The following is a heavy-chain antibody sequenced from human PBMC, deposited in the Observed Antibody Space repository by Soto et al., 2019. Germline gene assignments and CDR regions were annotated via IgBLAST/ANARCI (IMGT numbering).Heavy chain of an antibody. V-gene: IGHV3-53*01. D-gene: IGHD3-22*01. CDR3: AMGHYYDSSGYYALADY. J-gene: IGHJ4*02. Sequence: EVQLVESGGGLIQPGGSLRLSCAASGFTVSSNYMSWVRQAPGKGLEWVSVIYSSGSTYYADSVKGRFTISRDNSKNTLYLQMNSLRAEDTAVYYCAMGHYYDSSGYYALADYWGQGTLVTVSS. CDR1: GFTVSSNY. CDR2: IYSSGST.